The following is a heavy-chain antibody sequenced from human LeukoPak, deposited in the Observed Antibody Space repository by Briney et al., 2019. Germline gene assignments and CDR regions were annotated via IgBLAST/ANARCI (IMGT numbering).Heavy chain of an antibody. CDR2: IYPGDSDT. CDR3: ARQRVSDTVYYYYMDV. D-gene: IGHD4-11*01. J-gene: IGHJ6*03. Sequence: GESLKISXKGSGYSFTSYWIGWVLQMPGKGLEWMGIIYPGDSDTIYSPSFQGQVTISADKSISTAYLQWSSLKASDTAMYYYARQRVSDTVYYYYMDVWGKGTTVTVSS. CDR1: GYSFTSYW. V-gene: IGHV5-51*01.